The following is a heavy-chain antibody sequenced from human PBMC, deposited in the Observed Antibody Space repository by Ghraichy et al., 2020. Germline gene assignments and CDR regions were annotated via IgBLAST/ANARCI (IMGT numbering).Heavy chain of an antibody. Sequence: LSLTCAASGFTFSSYGMHWVRQAPGKGLEWVAFIRYDGSNKYYADSVKGRFTISRDNSKNTLYLQMNSLRAEDTAVYYCAKDSPYYDILTGYYPRYYYYGMDVWGQGTTVTVSS. V-gene: IGHV3-30*02. CDR2: IRYDGSNK. D-gene: IGHD3-9*01. CDR3: AKDSPYYDILTGYYPRYYYYGMDV. J-gene: IGHJ6*02. CDR1: GFTFSSYG.